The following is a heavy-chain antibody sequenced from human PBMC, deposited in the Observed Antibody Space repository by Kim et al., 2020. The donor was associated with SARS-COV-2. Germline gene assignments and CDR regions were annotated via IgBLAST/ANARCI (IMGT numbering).Heavy chain of an antibody. J-gene: IGHJ4*02. CDR2: IYTGGST. D-gene: IGHD4-17*01. V-gene: IGHV3-53*01. Sequence: GGSLRLSCAASGVTVNSNYMTWVRQAPGKGLEWVSVIYTGGSTFYSVSVKGRFTISRDNSKNTLYLQMTSLTVEYTAIYYCARSLRWRLDYWGQGTLVTVSS. CDR3: ARSLRWRLDY. CDR1: GVTVNSNY.